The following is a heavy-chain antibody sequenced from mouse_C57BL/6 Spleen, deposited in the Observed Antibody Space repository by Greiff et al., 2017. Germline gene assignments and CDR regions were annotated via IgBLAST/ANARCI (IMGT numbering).Heavy chain of an antibody. CDR3: ARGDDYERGPFDY. CDR1: GYTFTDYY. J-gene: IGHJ2*01. V-gene: IGHV1-76*01. Sequence: VKLMESGAELVRPGASVKLSCKASGYTFTDYYINWVKQRPGQGLEWIARIYPGSGNTYYNEKFKGKATLTAEKSSSTAYMQLSSLTSEDSAVYFCARGDDYERGPFDYWGQGTTLTVSS. D-gene: IGHD2-4*01. CDR2: IYPGSGNT.